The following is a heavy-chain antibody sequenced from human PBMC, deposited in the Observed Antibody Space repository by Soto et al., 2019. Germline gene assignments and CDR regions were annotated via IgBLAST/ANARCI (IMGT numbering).Heavy chain of an antibody. D-gene: IGHD3-3*01. Sequence: ASVKVSCKASGYTFTSYYMHWVRQAPGQGLEWMGVINPHGGSTKYAQKFQGRITMTRDTSRSAVYMELSSLRSDDTAIYYCARSSGGNFGIIIEGSNWFDPWGQGTLVTV. CDR2: INPHGGST. CDR3: ARSSGGNFGIIIEGSNWFDP. V-gene: IGHV1-46*01. CDR1: GYTFTSYY. J-gene: IGHJ5*02.